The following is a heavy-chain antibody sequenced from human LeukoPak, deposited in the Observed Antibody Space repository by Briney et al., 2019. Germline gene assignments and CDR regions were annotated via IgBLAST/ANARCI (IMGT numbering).Heavy chain of an antibody. CDR1: GFTFSGYA. D-gene: IGHD3-10*01. J-gene: IGHJ6*02. V-gene: IGHV3-23*01. CDR3: ASKFGESYYYYYGLDV. CDR2: IGGSGDTT. Sequence: GGSLRLSCAASGFTFSGYAMAWVRQAPGKGLEWVSVIGGSGDTTRYADSVKGWFTISRDKSKTTLLLQMNSLRVEDTAVYYCASKFGESYYYYYGLDVWGQGTTVTVSS.